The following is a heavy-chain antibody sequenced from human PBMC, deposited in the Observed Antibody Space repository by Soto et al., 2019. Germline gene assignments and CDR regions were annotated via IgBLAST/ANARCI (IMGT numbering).Heavy chain of an antibody. V-gene: IGHV3-23*01. CDR1: GFTFSSYA. CDR2: IGGSGGSI. Sequence: GGSLRLSCAASGFTFSSYAMSWVRQAPGKGLEWVSGIGGSGGSIYYADSVKGRFTISRDNSKNTLFLQMNSLRADDTAVYYCAKDQASGQGSFDSWGQGTLVTVSS. J-gene: IGHJ4*02. CDR3: AKDQASGQGSFDS.